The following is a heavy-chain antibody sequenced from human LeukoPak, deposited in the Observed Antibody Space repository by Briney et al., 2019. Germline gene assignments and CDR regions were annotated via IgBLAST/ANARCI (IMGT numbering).Heavy chain of an antibody. CDR1: GSTFSSYG. Sequence: GGSLRLSCAASGSTFSSYGMHWVRQAPGKGLEWVAVISYDGSNKYYADSVKGRFTISRDNSKNTLYLQMNSLRAEDTAVYYCAKDVRGYSGYDWEYYYYYYGMDVWGQGTTVTVSS. J-gene: IGHJ6*02. CDR2: ISYDGSNK. V-gene: IGHV3-30*18. CDR3: AKDVRGYSGYDWEYYYYYYGMDV. D-gene: IGHD5-12*01.